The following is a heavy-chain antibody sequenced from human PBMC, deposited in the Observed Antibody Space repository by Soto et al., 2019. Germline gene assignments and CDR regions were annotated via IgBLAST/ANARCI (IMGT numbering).Heavy chain of an antibody. Sequence: ASVKVSCKVSGCTLTELSMHWVRQAPGKGLEWMGGFDPEDGETIYAQKFQGRVTMTEDTSTDTAYMELSSLRSEDTAVYYCAKDPVVVPAAIKWFDPWGQGTTVTVSS. CDR1: GCTLTELS. D-gene: IGHD2-2*02. J-gene: IGHJ5*02. CDR2: FDPEDGET. V-gene: IGHV1-24*01. CDR3: AKDPVVVPAAIKWFDP.